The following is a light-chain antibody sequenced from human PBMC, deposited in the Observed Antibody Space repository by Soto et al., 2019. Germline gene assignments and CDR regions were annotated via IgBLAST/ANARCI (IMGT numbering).Light chain of an antibody. CDR2: GAS. J-gene: IGKJ1*01. V-gene: IGKV3-20*01. CDR3: QQYGGSPRT. Sequence: IVLTQSPGPLSLSPGERATLSCRASQSVTTQLAWYQQKPGQAPRLIIHGASSRATGVPDRITGSGSGTDFTLTISRLEPEDFAVYYCQQYGGSPRTFGQGTKVEIK. CDR1: QSVTTQ.